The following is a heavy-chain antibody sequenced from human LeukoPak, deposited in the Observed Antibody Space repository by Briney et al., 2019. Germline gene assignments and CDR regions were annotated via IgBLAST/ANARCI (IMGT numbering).Heavy chain of an antibody. CDR1: DYTFTSYG. CDR2: ISAYNGNT. V-gene: IGHV1-18*01. CDR3: ARDLSVTSIFGVVISAPWFDP. Sequence: GASVTVSCKASDYTFTSYGISWVRQAPGQGLEWMGWISAYNGNTNYAQKLQGRVTMTTDTSTSTAYMELRSLRSDDTAVYYCARDLSVTSIFGVVISAPWFDPWGQGTLVTVSS. J-gene: IGHJ5*02. D-gene: IGHD3-3*01.